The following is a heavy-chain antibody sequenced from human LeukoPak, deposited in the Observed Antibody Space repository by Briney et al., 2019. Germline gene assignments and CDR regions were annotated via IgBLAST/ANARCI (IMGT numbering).Heavy chain of an antibody. V-gene: IGHV3-30*18. CDR1: GFTFSSYE. Sequence: GGSLRLSCAASGFTFSSYEMNWVRQAPGKGLEWVAVISHDGSNKYYADSVKGRFTISRDNSKNTLYLQMNSLRAEDTAVYYCAKLLVAVATTYFDYWGQGTLVTVSS. J-gene: IGHJ4*02. CDR3: AKLLVAVATTYFDY. CDR2: ISHDGSNK. D-gene: IGHD5-24*01.